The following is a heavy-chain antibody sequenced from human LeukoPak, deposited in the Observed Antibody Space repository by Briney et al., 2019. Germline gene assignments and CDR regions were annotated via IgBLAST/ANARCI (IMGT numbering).Heavy chain of an antibody. CDR2: IYYSGST. V-gene: IGHV4-59*12. Sequence: SETLSLTCTVSGGSISSYYWSWIRQPPGKGLEWIGYIYYSGSTNYNPSLKSRVTISADTSKNQFSLKLSSVTAADTAVYYCARASGYYDSSGYSYYYYGMDVWGQGTTVTVSS. CDR1: GGSISSYY. D-gene: IGHD3-22*01. J-gene: IGHJ6*02. CDR3: ARASGYYDSSGYSYYYYGMDV.